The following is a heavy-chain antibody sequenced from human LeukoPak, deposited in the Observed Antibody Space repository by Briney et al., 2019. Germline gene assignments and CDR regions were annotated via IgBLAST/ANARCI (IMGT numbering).Heavy chain of an antibody. D-gene: IGHD1/OR15-1a*01. CDR2: IIPIFGTA. V-gene: IGHV1-69*05. CDR3: ARDGGITGTDY. J-gene: IGHJ4*02. CDR1: GYTFTSYY. Sequence: GASVKVSCKASGYTFTSYYMHWVRQAPGQGLEWMGRIIPIFGTANYAQKFQGRVTITTDESTSTAYMELSSLRSEDTAVYYCARDGGITGTDYWGQGTLVTVSS.